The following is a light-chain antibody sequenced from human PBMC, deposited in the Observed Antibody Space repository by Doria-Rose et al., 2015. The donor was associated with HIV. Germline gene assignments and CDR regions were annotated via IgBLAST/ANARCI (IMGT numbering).Light chain of an antibody. Sequence: DIRVTQSPESLGMSLGERATLNCKSNQSLLYTSKNYLAWYQQKPGQPPKLLTYWASTRQSAVTARFSGSGSGTDFTLTVSSLEAEDVAVYYCQQYYDTPSFGPGTTVDIK. CDR1: QSLLYTSKNY. J-gene: IGKJ3*01. CDR3: QQYYDTPS. V-gene: IGKV4-1*01. CDR2: WAS.